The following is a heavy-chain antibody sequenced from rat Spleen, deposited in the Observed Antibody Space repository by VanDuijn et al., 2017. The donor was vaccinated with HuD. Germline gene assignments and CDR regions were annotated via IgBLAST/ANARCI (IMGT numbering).Heavy chain of an antibody. J-gene: IGHJ2*01. CDR3: AKDPY. Sequence: EVQLVESGGGLVQPGRSLKLSCAASGFTFSSFAMAWVRQAPKKGLEWVATITSGGSNTYYPDSVKGRFTISRDNAKSTLYLQMDSLRSEDTATYYCAKDPYWGQGVMVTVSS. V-gene: IGHV5-25*01. CDR1: GFTFSSFA. CDR2: ITSGGSNT. D-gene: IGHD1-4*01.